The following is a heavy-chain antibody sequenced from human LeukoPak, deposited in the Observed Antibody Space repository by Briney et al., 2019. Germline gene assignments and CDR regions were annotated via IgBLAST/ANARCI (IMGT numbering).Heavy chain of an antibody. CDR1: EFTFSSYW. CDR3: AKGGYGSGSFYTSHFDY. V-gene: IGHV3-23*01. D-gene: IGHD3-10*01. Sequence: GGSLRLSCEASEFTFSSYWMSWVRQAPGKGLEWVSAISGSGGSTYYADSVKGRFTISRDNSKNTLYLQMNSLRAEDTAVYYCAKGGYGSGSFYTSHFDYWGQGTLVTVSS. CDR2: ISGSGGST. J-gene: IGHJ4*02.